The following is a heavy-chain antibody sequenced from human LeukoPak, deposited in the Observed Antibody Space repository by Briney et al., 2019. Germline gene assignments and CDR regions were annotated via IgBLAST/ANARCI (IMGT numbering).Heavy chain of an antibody. J-gene: IGHJ6*03. Sequence: GGSLRLSCAASGFTVGSTYISWVRQAPGKGLEWVSAIYSGGSTKYADSVKGRFTISRDNSKNTLYLQMNSLRAEDTAVYYCARDRMGAASYYYYYMDVWGKGTTVTVSS. V-gene: IGHV3-53*01. D-gene: IGHD1-26*01. CDR2: IYSGGST. CDR3: ARDRMGAASYYYYYMDV. CDR1: GFTVGSTY.